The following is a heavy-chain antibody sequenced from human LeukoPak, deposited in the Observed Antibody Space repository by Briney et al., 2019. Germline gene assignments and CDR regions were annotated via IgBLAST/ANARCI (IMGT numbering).Heavy chain of an antibody. CDR2: INYSGGHT. Sequence: GGSLRLSCVVSGFTFNRNAMSWVRQAPGKRLEWVSGINYSGGHTYYADSVKGRFTISRDNSKNTLSLQMNSLRAEDTAVYYCAKDDSMTLDHFDTWGQGTLVTVSS. CDR1: GFTFNRNA. CDR3: AKDDSMTLDHFDT. D-gene: IGHD4-11*01. J-gene: IGHJ4*02. V-gene: IGHV3-23*01.